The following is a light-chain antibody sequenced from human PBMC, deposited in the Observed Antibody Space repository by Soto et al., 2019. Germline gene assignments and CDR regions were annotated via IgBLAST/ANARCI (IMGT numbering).Light chain of an antibody. CDR1: SRDVGGYKY. Sequence: QSVLTQPASVSGSPGQSITISCTGTSRDVGGYKYVSWYQQHPGKAPKLMVYDVSNRPSGVSNRFSGSKSGNTASLTISGLQAEDEADYYCSSYTSSSRYVFGTGTKLTVL. J-gene: IGLJ1*01. V-gene: IGLV2-14*01. CDR2: DVS. CDR3: SSYTSSSRYV.